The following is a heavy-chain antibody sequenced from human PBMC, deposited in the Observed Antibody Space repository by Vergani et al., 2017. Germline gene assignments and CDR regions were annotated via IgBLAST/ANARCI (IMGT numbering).Heavy chain of an antibody. CDR1: GYTFTGYY. V-gene: IGHV1-8*02. CDR3: ARGGGVERRFDP. CDR2: INPNSGNT. Sequence: QVQLVQSGAEVKKPGASVKVSCKASGYTFTGYYMHWVRQAPGQGLEWMGWINPNSGNTGYAQKFQGRVTMTRNTSISTAYMELSSLRSEDTAVYYCARGGGVERRFDPWGQGTLVTVSS. J-gene: IGHJ5*02. D-gene: IGHD1-1*01.